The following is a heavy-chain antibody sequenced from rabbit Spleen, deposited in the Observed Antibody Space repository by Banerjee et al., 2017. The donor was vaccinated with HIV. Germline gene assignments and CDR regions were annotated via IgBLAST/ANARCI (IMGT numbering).Heavy chain of an antibody. J-gene: IGHJ4*01. V-gene: IGHV1S45*01. D-gene: IGHD3-1*01. CDR2: IAGSSSGFT. CDR1: GFSFSSSDY. CDR3: ARWGTGGAGFNL. Sequence: QEQLVESGGGLVQPGASLTLTCTASGFSFSSSDYMCWVRQAPGKGLEWISCIAGSSSGFTYSATWAKGRFTCSKTSSTTVTLQMTSLTAADTATYFCARWGTGGAGFNLWGQGTLVTVS.